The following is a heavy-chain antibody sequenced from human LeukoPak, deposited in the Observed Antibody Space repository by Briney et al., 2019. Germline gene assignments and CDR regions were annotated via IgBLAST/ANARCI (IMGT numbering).Heavy chain of an antibody. CDR1: GFTFSSYA. V-gene: IGHV3-30-3*01. CDR2: ISYDGSNK. D-gene: IGHD6-6*01. CDR3: ARDRPYFDY. Sequence: PGRSLRLSCAASGFTFSSYAMHWVRQAPGKGLEWVAVISYDGSNKYYADSVKGRLTISRDNSKNTLYLQMNSLRAEDTAVYYCARDRPYFDYWGQGTLVTVSS. J-gene: IGHJ4*02.